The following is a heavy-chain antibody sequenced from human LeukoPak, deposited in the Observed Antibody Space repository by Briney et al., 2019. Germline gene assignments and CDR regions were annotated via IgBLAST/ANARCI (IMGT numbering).Heavy chain of an antibody. J-gene: IGHJ5*02. D-gene: IGHD2-2*01. CDR1: RFTFSSYA. V-gene: IGHV3-64*01. CDR2: ISSNGGST. Sequence: PGGSLRLSCAASRFTFSSYAMHWVRQAPGKGLEYVSAISSNGGSTYYANSVKGRFTISRDNAKNSLYLQMNSLRAEDTAVYYCARGGYCNSTTCYFNDWFDPWGQGTLVTVSS. CDR3: ARGGYCNSTTCYFNDWFDP.